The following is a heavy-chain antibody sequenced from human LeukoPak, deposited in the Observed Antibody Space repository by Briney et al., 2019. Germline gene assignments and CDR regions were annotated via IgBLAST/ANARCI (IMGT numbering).Heavy chain of an antibody. CDR3: TTGLRAADTN. CDR1: GFTCNDTW. J-gene: IGHJ4*02. Sequence: GGSLSRYGSGSGFTCNDTWLGWVRHGPGKGREWVGRIKSKTDGWTTDYAAPVKGRCTISRDDSKNTLYLQMNSLKAEDTPVYYCTTGLRAADTNWGLGTLVTVSS. D-gene: IGHD6-13*01. V-gene: IGHV3-15*01. CDR2: IKSKTDGWTT.